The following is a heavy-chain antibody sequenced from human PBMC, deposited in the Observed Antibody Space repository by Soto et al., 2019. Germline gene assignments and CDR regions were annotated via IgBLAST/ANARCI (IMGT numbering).Heavy chain of an antibody. CDR3: ARGSPPSKYGLDV. Sequence: PLETLSLTCTVSGGSISYYYWDWIRQSPGKGLEWIGYIFYSGSTHYNPSLKSRVTISIDTSKNQFSLRLTSVTAADTAVYFCARGSPPSKYGLDVWGQGTTVTVSS. J-gene: IGHJ6*02. D-gene: IGHD6-13*01. CDR2: IFYSGST. CDR1: GGSISYYY. V-gene: IGHV4-59*01.